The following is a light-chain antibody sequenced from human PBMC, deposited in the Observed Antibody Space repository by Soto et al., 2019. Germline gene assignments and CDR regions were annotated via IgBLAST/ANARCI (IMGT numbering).Light chain of an antibody. CDR3: QQTDSTPQT. CDR1: QSIRNY. J-gene: IGKJ1*01. Sequence: DIQMTQSPSSLSASVGDRVTISCRASQSIRNYVSWYQQKPGTAHKLLIRAASTLQSGVPSRFSGSGSGTDFTLTISSLQIEDFATYFCQQTDSTPQTFGQGTNVEI. V-gene: IGKV1-39*01. CDR2: AAS.